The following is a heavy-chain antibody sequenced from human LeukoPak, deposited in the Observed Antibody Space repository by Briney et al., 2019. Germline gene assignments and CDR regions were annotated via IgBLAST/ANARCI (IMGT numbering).Heavy chain of an antibody. D-gene: IGHD4-17*01. CDR1: GGSISSYY. V-gene: IGHV4-59*01. CDR3: ARDLGADYGDYIFDP. J-gene: IGHJ5*02. Sequence: SETLSLTCTVSGGSISSYYWSWIRQPPGKGLEWIGYIYDSGSTNYNPSLKSRVTISVDTSKNQFFLKLSSVTAADTAVYYCARDLGADYGDYIFDPWGQGTLVTVSS. CDR2: IYDSGST.